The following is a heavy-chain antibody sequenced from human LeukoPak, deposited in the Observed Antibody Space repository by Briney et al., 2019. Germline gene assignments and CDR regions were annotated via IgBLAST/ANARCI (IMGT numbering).Heavy chain of an antibody. Sequence: GGSLRLSCVASGFTVSSTYMSWVRQAPGKGLEWVSVIYGGGGTNYADSVKGRFTISRDNSKNTVFLQVNRLRAEDTAVYYCARGLRAEPATFEYFHYWGQGTLVTVSS. D-gene: IGHD2-15*01. CDR1: GFTVSSTY. J-gene: IGHJ1*01. V-gene: IGHV3-53*01. CDR2: IYGGGGT. CDR3: ARGLRAEPATFEYFHY.